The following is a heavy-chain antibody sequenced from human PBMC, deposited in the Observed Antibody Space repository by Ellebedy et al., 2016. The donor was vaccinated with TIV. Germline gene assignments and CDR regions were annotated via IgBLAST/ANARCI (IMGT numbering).Heavy chain of an antibody. CDR3: ARESDLGSIGAGFDY. V-gene: IGHV3-33*01. CDR2: IWRDGSRE. CDR1: GFNFNIFA. Sequence: PGGSLRLSCATSGFNFNIFAMSWVRQAPGKGLEWVAVIWRDGSREIYADSVKGRFTISRDNSKNTVFLQMNSLRAEDTAVYYCARESDLGSIGAGFDYWGQGDLVTVSS. D-gene: IGHD3-3*01. J-gene: IGHJ4*02.